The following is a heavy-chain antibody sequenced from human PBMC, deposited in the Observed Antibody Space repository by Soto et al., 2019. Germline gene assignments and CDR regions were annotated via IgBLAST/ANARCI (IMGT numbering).Heavy chain of an antibody. J-gene: IGHJ4*02. D-gene: IGHD3-22*01. CDR1: CGSFIGYY. V-gene: IGHV4-34*01. CDR2: INHSGST. Sequence: PSETLSLTCAFYCGSFIGYYWSWIRQPPGKGLEWIGEINHSGSTNYNPSLKSRVTISVDTSKNQFSLKLSSVTAADTAVYYCARVGYYDSSGYYGDYWGQGTLVTVSS. CDR3: ARVGYYDSSGYYGDY.